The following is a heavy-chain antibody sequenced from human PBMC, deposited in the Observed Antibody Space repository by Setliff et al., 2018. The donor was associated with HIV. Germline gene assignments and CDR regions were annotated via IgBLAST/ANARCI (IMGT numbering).Heavy chain of an antibody. J-gene: IGHJ3*02. V-gene: IGHV1-18*01. CDR3: ARDLESYYYDSSGDAFDI. D-gene: IGHD3-22*01. CDR2: ISPYTGNT. CDR1: GYSFINYG. Sequence: ASVKVSCKASGYSFINYGISWVRQAPGQGPEWMGWISPYTGNTDYAPRLLGRVTMTTDTSTSTAYMELRSLRSDDTAVYYCARDLESYYYDSSGDAFDIWGQGTMVTVSS.